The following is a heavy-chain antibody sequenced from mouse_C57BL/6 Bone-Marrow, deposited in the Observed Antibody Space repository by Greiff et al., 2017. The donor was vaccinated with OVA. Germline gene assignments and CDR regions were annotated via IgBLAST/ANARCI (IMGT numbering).Heavy chain of an antibody. D-gene: IGHD4-1*01. J-gene: IGHJ4*01. Sequence: VMLVESGPGLVAPSQSLSITCTVSGFSLTSSGVSWVRQPPGKGLEWLGVIWGDGSTNYHSALISRLSISKDNSKSQVFLKLNSLQTDDTATYYCAAHWDFYAMDDWGQGTSVTVSS. CDR1: GFSLTSSG. V-gene: IGHV2-3*01. CDR3: AAHWDFYAMDD. CDR2: IWGDGST.